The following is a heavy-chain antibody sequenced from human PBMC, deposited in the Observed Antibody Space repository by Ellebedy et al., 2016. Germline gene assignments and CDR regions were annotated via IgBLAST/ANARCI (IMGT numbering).Heavy chain of an antibody. CDR1: GYTFTSYG. CDR2: ISVYNGNT. J-gene: IGHJ4*02. D-gene: IGHD2-21*01. Sequence: ASVKVSXXASGYTFTSYGITWVRQAPGQGLEWMGWISVYNGNTNYAQKLQGRVTMTTDTSTSTAYMDLRGLRSDDTAVYYCARVKGIPLDYWGQGTLVTVSS. CDR3: ARVKGIPLDY. V-gene: IGHV1-18*01.